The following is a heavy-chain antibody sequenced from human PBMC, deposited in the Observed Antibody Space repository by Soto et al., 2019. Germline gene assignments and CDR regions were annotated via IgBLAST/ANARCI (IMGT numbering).Heavy chain of an antibody. Sequence: SETLSLTCAVYGGSFSGYYWSWIRQPPGKGLEWIGEINHSGSTNYNPSLKSRVTISVDTSKNQFSLKLSSVTAADTAVYYCATRALLNYYYMDVWGKGTTVTVSS. J-gene: IGHJ6*03. V-gene: IGHV4-34*01. CDR2: INHSGST. CDR3: ATRALLNYYYMDV. CDR1: GGSFSGYY.